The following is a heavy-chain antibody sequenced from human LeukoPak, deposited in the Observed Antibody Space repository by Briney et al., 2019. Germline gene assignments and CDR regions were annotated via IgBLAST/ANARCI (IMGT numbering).Heavy chain of an antibody. D-gene: IGHD2-15*01. V-gene: IGHV1-69*01. CDR1: GGTFSSYA. CDR3: ARDPLTNYSNDAFDI. J-gene: IGHJ3*02. CDR2: IIPIFGTA. Sequence: GASVTVSFTASGGTFSSYAISWVRQAPGQGLEWMGGIIPIFGTANYAQKFQGRVTITADESTSTAYMELSSLRSEDTAVYYCARDPLTNYSNDAFDIWGQGTMVTVSS.